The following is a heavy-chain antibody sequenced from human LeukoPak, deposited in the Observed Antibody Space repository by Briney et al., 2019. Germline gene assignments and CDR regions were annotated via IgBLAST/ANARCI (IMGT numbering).Heavy chain of an antibody. CDR2: FNPSGGST. J-gene: IGHJ6*04. CDR3: ARAYCSSTSCYGYYYYYGMDV. Sequence: ASVKVSGKASGYTFTSYYMHWVRQAPGQGLEWMGIFNPSGGSTSYAQKFQGRVTMTRDTSTSTVYMELSSLRSEDTAVYYCARAYCSSTSCYGYYYYYGMDVWGKGTTVTVSS. V-gene: IGHV1-46*01. CDR1: GYTFTSYY. D-gene: IGHD2-2*01.